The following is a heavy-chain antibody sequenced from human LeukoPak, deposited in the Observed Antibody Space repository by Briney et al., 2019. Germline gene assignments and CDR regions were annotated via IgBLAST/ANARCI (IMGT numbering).Heavy chain of an antibody. D-gene: IGHD3-22*01. CDR1: GYTFTGYY. Sequence: ASVKVSCKASGYTFTGYYMYGVRQAPGQGLEWMGWINPNSGGTNYAQKFQGRVTMTRDTSISTAYMELSRLRSDDTAVYYCAPSSGYYPYYFDYWGQGTLVTVSS. V-gene: IGHV1-2*02. CDR3: APSSGYYPYYFDY. CDR2: INPNSGGT. J-gene: IGHJ4*02.